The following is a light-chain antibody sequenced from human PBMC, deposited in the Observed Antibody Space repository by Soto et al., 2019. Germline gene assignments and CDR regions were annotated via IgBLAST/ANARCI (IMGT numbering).Light chain of an antibody. J-gene: IGKJ4*01. V-gene: IGKV1-17*01. CDR3: QEYGSSPIT. Sequence: DIQITLSPASLSAYVGDRVTIPCRASQGIRNDLGWYQQKPGKAPKRLIYAASSRATGIPDRFSGSGSGTDFTLTISRLEPEDLAVYYCQEYGSSPITFGGGAKLAIK. CDR1: QGIRND. CDR2: AAS.